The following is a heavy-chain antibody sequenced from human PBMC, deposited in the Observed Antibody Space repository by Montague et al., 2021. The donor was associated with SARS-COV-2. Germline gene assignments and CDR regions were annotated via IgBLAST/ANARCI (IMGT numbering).Heavy chain of an antibody. V-gene: IGHV3-9*01. CDR3: VKDKASYYYDTSGYYYSALFDF. CDR1: GFTFDDYA. J-gene: IGHJ5*01. D-gene: IGHD3-22*01. Sequence: SLRLSCAASGFTFDDYAMHWVRQAPGKGLEWVSGISWNSGNMGYADSVKGRLTISRDNAQNSLYLQMSSLRAEDTAFYYCVKDKASYYYDTSGYYYSALFDFWGQGTLVTVSS. CDR2: ISWNSGNM.